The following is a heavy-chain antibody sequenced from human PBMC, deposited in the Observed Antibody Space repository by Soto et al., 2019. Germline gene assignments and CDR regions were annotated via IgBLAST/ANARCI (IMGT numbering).Heavy chain of an antibody. Sequence: EVQLVESGGGLVKPGGSLSLSCAASGFTFSNVWMSWVRQAPGKGLEWVGRIKRRADGGTTDYATPVRGRFTVSRDYSKNTPYLQMNSLKTEDTAVYYCTAGYGSGGSCYSVVYWGQGTLVTVSS. CDR1: GFTFSNVW. V-gene: IGHV3-15*01. J-gene: IGHJ4*02. CDR2: IKRRADGGTT. CDR3: TAGYGSGGSCYSVVY. D-gene: IGHD2-15*01.